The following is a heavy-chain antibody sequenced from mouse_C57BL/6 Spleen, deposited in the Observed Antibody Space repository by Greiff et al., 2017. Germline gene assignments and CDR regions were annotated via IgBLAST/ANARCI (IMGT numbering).Heavy chain of an antibody. Sequence: LQQSGGGLVQPGGSMKLSCVASGFTFSNYWMNWVRQSPEKGLEWVAQIRLKSDNYATPYAESVKGRFTISRDDSNSSVYLQLNNLRAEDTGIYYCTEVGPAWFAYWGQGTLVTVSA. CDR3: TEVGPAWFAY. V-gene: IGHV6-3*01. J-gene: IGHJ3*01. CDR2: IRLKSDNYAT. CDR1: GFTFSNYW.